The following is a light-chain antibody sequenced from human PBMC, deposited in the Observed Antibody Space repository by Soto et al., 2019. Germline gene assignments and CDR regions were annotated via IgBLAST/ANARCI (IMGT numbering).Light chain of an antibody. CDR2: KAS. CDR3: QQYNSYPVT. Sequence: DIQMTQSPSTLSASVGDRVTITCRASQSISSWLAWYQQKPGKAPKVLIYKASSLESGVPSRFSGSGSGTDFNLTISSLQPDDVATYYCQQYNSYPVTFGQGTKVEIK. CDR1: QSISSW. V-gene: IGKV1-5*03. J-gene: IGKJ1*01.